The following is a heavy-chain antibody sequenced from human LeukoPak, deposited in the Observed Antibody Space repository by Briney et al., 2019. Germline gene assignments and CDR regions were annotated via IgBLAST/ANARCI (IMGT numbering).Heavy chain of an antibody. D-gene: IGHD2-15*01. CDR3: ARHMVIAHFFDY. V-gene: IGHV4-39*01. CDR2: VYYSGNT. Sequence: SETLSLTCSVSGDSISSGTYYWGWIRQSPGKGPEWIGSVYYSGNTYYNTSLKSRVTISVDTSKNHFSLNLTSVTAADTAIYYCARHMVIAHFFDYWGQGILVTVSS. CDR1: GDSISSGTYY. J-gene: IGHJ4*02.